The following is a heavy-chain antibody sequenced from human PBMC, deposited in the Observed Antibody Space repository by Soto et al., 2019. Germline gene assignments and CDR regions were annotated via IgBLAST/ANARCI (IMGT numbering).Heavy chain of an antibody. V-gene: IGHV3-33*01. J-gene: IGHJ4*02. CDR1: GFTFNTHG. CDR3: ARSSGLGIDF. CDR2: IWFDGNKK. Sequence: QVQLVESGGGVVQPGTSLRLSCAASGFTFNTHGMHWVRQAPGRGLEWVAVIWFDGNKKYYEDSVAGRFTISRDNSVSALYLQMDNLRAEDTGVYYCARSSGLGIDFWGQGTLVSVSS. D-gene: IGHD6-19*01.